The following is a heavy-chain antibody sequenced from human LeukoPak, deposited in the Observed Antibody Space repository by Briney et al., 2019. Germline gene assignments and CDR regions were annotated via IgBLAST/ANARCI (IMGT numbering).Heavy chain of an antibody. CDR3: ARYSYRDYYYYMDV. CDR2: IIPIFGTA. Sequence: ASVKVSCKASGGTFSSYAISWVRQAPGEGLEWIGGIIPIFGTANYAQKFQGRVTITTDESTSTAYMELSSLRSEDTAVYYCARYSYRDYYYYMDVWGKGTTVTVSS. CDR1: GGTFSSYA. D-gene: IGHD2-21*01. J-gene: IGHJ6*03. V-gene: IGHV1-69*05.